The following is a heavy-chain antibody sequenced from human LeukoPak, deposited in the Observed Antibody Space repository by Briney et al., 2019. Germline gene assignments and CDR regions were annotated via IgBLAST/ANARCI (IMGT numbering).Heavy chain of an antibody. Sequence: SETLSLTCTVSGASISSCYWSWIRQPPGKGLEWIGYIYYSGRTTYNPSLKSRVTISVDTSKNQFSLKLSSVTAADTAVYYCARGSGVVPAAMSRYSGYDFKSRYNWFDPWGQGTLVTVSS. D-gene: IGHD2-2*01. V-gene: IGHV4-59*01. J-gene: IGHJ5*02. CDR1: GASISSCY. CDR3: ARGSGVVPAAMSRYSGYDFKSRYNWFDP. CDR2: IYYSGRT.